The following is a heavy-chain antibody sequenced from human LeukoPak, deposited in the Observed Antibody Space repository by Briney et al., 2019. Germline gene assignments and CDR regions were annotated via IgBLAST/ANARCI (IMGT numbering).Heavy chain of an antibody. J-gene: IGHJ4*02. CDR3: TTGLEVDNWNYLDY. CDR1: GFPFSDTW. Sequence: GGSLRLTCAASGFPFSDTWMSWVRQAPGKGLELVGHIKSEKRGAATDYAAPVKGRFTISRDDSKNTLYLQMNSLKTEDTAVYYCTTGLEVDNWNYLDYWGQGTLVTVSS. V-gene: IGHV3-15*01. D-gene: IGHD1-20*01. CDR2: IKSEKRGAAT.